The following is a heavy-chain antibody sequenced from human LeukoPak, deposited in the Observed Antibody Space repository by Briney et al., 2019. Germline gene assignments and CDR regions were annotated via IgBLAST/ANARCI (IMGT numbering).Heavy chain of an antibody. CDR2: IFYSGST. CDR3: AREIGAAWVDY. V-gene: IGHV4-61*01. CDR1: GGSVTSGSYY. D-gene: IGHD6-13*01. Sequence: SETLSLTCTVSGGSVTSGSYYWSWLRQPPGKGLEWIGNIFYSGSTNSNPSLKSRVTISVDTSESQFSLKLSSVTAADTAVYYCAREIGAAWVDYWGQGTLVTVSS. J-gene: IGHJ4*02.